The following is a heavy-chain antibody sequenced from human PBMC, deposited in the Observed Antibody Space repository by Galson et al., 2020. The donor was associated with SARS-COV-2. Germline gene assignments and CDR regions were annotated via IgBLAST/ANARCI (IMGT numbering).Heavy chain of an antibody. V-gene: IGHV4-61*01. D-gene: IGHD2-15*01. Sequence: SETLSLTCTVSGGSVSSGSHQWSWIRQPPGKGLEWIGYIYYTGSTKYNPSLNSRVTISVDTSKNQFSLRLTSVTAADTGVYYCARGIPGSGLGNWGQGTRVTVSS. CDR3: ARGIPGSGLGN. CDR2: IYYTGST. CDR1: GGSVSSGSHQ. J-gene: IGHJ4*02.